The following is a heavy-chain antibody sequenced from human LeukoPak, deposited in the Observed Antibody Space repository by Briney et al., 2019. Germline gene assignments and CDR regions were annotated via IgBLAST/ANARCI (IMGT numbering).Heavy chain of an antibody. Sequence: ASVKVSCKASGGTFSSYAISWVRQAPGQGLEWMGGIIPIFGTANYAQKFQGRVTITTGESTSTAYMELSSLRSEDTAVYYCARDKGGGYGGYFDYWGQGTLVTASS. J-gene: IGHJ4*02. CDR1: GGTFSSYA. V-gene: IGHV1-69*05. CDR3: ARDKGGGYGGYFDY. CDR2: IIPIFGTA. D-gene: IGHD4-23*01.